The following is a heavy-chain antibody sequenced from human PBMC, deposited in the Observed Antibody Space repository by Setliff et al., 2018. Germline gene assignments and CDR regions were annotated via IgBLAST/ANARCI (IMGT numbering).Heavy chain of an antibody. J-gene: IGHJ3*02. V-gene: IGHV1-3*01. CDR1: GYTFTSYA. Sequence: GASVKVSCKASGYTFTSYAMHWVRQAPGQRLEWMGWINAGNGNTKYSQKFQGRVTITRDTSASTAYMELSSLRSEDTAVYYCARDSLDRDTYYYDSSGYSSAFDIWGQGTMVTVSS. CDR2: INAGNGNT. CDR3: ARDSLDRDTYYYDSSGYSSAFDI. D-gene: IGHD3-22*01.